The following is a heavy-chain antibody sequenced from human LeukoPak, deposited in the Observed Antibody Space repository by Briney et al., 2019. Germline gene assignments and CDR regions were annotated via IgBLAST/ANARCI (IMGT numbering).Heavy chain of an antibody. V-gene: IGHV3-48*01. CDR3: ARDGGSSPWVFDS. D-gene: IGHD1-26*01. J-gene: IGHJ4*02. CDR2: ISSSSSTI. CDR1: GFTFSSYS. Sequence: GGSLRLSCAASGFTFSSYSMNWVRQAPGKGLEWVSYISSSSSTIYYADSVKGRFTISRDNAKNSLYLQMNSLRAEDTAVYYCARDGGSSPWVFDSWGQGVQVTVSS.